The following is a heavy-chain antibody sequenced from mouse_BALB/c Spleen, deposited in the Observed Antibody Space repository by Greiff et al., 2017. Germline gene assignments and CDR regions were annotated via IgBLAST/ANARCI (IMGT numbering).Heavy chain of an antibody. CDR3: ARDGGYFDY. V-gene: IGHV7-3*02. Sequence: EVKLMESGGGLVQPGGSLRLSCATSGFTFTDYYMSWVRQPPGKALEWLGFIRNKANGYTTEYSASVKGRFTIYRDNSQSILYLQMNTLRAEDSATCYCARDGGYFDYWGQGTTLTVSS. CDR2: IRNKANGYTT. CDR1: GFTFTDYY. J-gene: IGHJ2*01.